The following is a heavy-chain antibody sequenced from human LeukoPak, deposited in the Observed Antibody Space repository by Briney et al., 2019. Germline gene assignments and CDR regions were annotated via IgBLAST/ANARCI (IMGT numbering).Heavy chain of an antibody. J-gene: IGHJ4*02. CDR1: GFTFSSYS. CDR3: ARDAPFWSGYRYYFDY. Sequence: PGGSLRLSCAASGFTFSSYSMTWVRQAPGKGLEWVSSISSSSSYIYYADSVKGRFTISRDNAKNSLYLQMNSLRAEDTAVYYCARDAPFWSGYRYYFDYWGRGTLVTVSS. CDR2: ISSSSSYI. D-gene: IGHD3-3*01. V-gene: IGHV3-21*01.